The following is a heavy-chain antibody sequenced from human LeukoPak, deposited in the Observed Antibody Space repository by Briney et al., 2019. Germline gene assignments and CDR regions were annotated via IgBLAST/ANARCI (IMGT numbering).Heavy chain of an antibody. CDR2: VDHTGST. V-gene: IGHV4-59*01. CDR1: DDSITMYY. D-gene: IGHD1-1*01. J-gene: IGHJ6*03. CDR3: ARGRVSSSTWYSTYYYYFYMDV. Sequence: SETLSLTCSVSDDSITMYYWTWIRQPPGKGLEWIGYVDHTGSTNFNPSLNGRDSISRDTTKNLFSLRLRSVTAADTAVYFCARGRVSSSTWYSTYYYYFYMDVWGKGTTVTVSS.